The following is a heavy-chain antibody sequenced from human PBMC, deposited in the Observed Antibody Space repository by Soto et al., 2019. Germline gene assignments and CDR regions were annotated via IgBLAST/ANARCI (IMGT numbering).Heavy chain of an antibody. CDR3: ARDYCTNGVCHVNY. CDR1: GYTFTGYY. CDR2: INPNSGGT. Sequence: ASVKVSCKASGYTFTGYYMHWVRQAPGQGLEWMGWINPNSGGTNYAQKFQGRVTMTRDTSISTAYMELSRLRSDDTAVYYCARDYCTNGVCHVNYWGQGTLVTVSS. J-gene: IGHJ4*02. D-gene: IGHD2-8*01. V-gene: IGHV1-2*02.